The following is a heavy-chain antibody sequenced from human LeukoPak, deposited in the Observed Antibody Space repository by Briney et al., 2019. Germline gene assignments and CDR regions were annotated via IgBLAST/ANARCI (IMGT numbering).Heavy chain of an antibody. D-gene: IGHD1-26*01. Sequence: SETLSLTCTVSGGSISSYYWSWIRQPPGKGLEWIGYIYYSGSTNYNPSLKSRVTISVDTSKKQFSLKLSSVTAADTAVYYCARHEGRGSSPLRYWGQGTLVTVSS. J-gene: IGHJ4*02. CDR1: GGSISSYY. CDR3: ARHEGRGSSPLRY. CDR2: IYYSGST. V-gene: IGHV4-59*08.